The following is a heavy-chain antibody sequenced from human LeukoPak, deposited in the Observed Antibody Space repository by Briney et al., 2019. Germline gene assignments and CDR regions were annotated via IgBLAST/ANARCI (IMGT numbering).Heavy chain of an antibody. D-gene: IGHD5-24*01. J-gene: IGHJ6*03. Sequence: SETLSLTCTVSGGSISSGSYYWSWIRQPAGKGLEWIGRIYTSGSTNYNPSLKSRVTISVDTSKNQFSLKLSSVTAADTAVYYCARVGVEMATIDYYYYMDVWGKGTTVTISS. CDR2: IYTSGST. CDR3: ARVGVEMATIDYYYYMDV. V-gene: IGHV4-61*02. CDR1: GGSISSGSYY.